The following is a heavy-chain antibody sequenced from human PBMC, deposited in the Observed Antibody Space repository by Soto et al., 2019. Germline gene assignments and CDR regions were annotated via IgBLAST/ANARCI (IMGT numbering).Heavy chain of an antibody. V-gene: IGHV2-5*02. CDR2: IYWDDEE. Sequence: QITLKESGTTLVKPTQTLTLTCTFSGFSLTTSGVGVCWIRQPPGKALEWFALIYWDDEERYSSSLRSRLTITDDTHKNPVVLTMPNTNPVDTATYYYADNPSDASYDRDFDSWGQGTLVTVSS. CDR1: GFSLTTSGVG. CDR3: ADNPSDASYDRDFDS. J-gene: IGHJ4*02. D-gene: IGHD5-12*01.